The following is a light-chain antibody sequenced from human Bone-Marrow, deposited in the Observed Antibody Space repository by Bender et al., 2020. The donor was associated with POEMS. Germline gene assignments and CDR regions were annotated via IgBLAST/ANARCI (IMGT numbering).Light chain of an antibody. CDR3: SSYTSSNTDV. V-gene: IGLV2-14*01. CDR2: EVS. J-gene: IGLJ1*01. Sequence: QSALTQPASVSGSPGQSITISCTGTSSDVGGYNYVSWYQQHPGKAPKLMIYEVSNRPSGVSNRFSGSKSGNTASLTISGLQTEDEADYSCSSYTSSNTDVFGAGTKVTVL. CDR1: SSDVGGYNY.